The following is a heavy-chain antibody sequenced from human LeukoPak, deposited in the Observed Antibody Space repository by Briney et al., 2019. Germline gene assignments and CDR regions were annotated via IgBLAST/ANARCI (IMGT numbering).Heavy chain of an antibody. CDR1: GYTFTSYG. Sequence: ASVKVSCKASGYTFTSYGISWVRQAPGQGLEWMGWISAYNGNTNYAQKLQGRVTMTTDTSTSTAYMELRSLRSDDTAVYYCARDLGHSSRRNWFDPWGQGTLVTVSS. CDR3: ARDLGHSSRRNWFDP. V-gene: IGHV1-18*01. CDR2: ISAYNGNT. D-gene: IGHD6-13*01. J-gene: IGHJ5*02.